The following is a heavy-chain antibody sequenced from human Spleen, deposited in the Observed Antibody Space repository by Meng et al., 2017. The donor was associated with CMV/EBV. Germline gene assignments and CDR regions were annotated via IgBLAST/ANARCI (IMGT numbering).Heavy chain of an antibody. Sequence: GGSLRLSCAASGFTFSSYGMHWVRQAPGKGLEWVAFIRYDGSYKYCADSVEGRFTISRDNSKNTLYLQMNSLRVEDTGVYYCAKDKTSDGVATVSFDYWGQGTLVTVSS. CDR1: GFTFSSYG. V-gene: IGHV3-30*02. CDR2: IRYDGSYK. CDR3: AKDKTSDGVATVSFDY. D-gene: IGHD4-11*01. J-gene: IGHJ4*02.